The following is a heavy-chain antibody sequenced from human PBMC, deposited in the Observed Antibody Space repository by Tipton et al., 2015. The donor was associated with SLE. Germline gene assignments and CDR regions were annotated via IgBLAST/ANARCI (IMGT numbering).Heavy chain of an antibody. CDR2: IKSKTDGGTT. CDR1: GFTFSNAW. V-gene: IGHV3-15*01. CDR3: TTAPGAAAYYYYGMDV. D-gene: IGHD6-25*01. J-gene: IGHJ6*02. Sequence: SLRLSCAASGFTFSNAWMSWVRQAPGKGLEWVGRIKSKTDGGTTDYAAPVKGRFTISRDDSKNTLYLQMNSLKTEDTAVYYCTTAPGAAAYYYYGMDVWGQGTTVTVS.